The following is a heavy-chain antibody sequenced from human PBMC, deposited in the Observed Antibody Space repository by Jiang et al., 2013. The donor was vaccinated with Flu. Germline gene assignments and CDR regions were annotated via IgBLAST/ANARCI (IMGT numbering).Heavy chain of an antibody. CDR1: GGSIIDADYY. CDR2: IHYSGNT. Sequence: GLVKPSQTLSLTCSVPGGSIIDADYYWGWIRQPPGKGLEWIGYIHYSGNTYFNPSLKSRVALSLDTSKNQFSLALNFVTAADTATYYCARYYFIFAGHSHYFDPWGQGTLVTVSS. D-gene: IGHD3-9*01. J-gene: IGHJ5*02. CDR3: ARYYFIFAGHSHYFDP. V-gene: IGHV4-30-4*08.